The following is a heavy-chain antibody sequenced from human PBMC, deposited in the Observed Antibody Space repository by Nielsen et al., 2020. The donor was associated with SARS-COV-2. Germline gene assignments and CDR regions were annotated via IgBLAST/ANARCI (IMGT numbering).Heavy chain of an antibody. CDR1: GYTFTSYY. J-gene: IGHJ4*02. CDR2: INPSGGST. CDR3: ARAEWGYVGIFDY. D-gene: IGHD5-12*01. Sequence: ASVKVSCKASGYTFTSYYMHWVRQAPGQGLEWMGIINPSGGSTSYAQKFQGRVTITADESTSTAYMELSSLRSEDTAVYYCARAEWGYVGIFDYWGQGTLVTVSS. V-gene: IGHV1-46*01.